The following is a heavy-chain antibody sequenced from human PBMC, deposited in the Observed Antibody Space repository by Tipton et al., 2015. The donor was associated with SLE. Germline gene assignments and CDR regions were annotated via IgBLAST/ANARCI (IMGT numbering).Heavy chain of an antibody. D-gene: IGHD3-3*01. V-gene: IGHV3-48*03. CDR2: ISSSGSTI. Sequence: SLRLSCAASGFNFRGYWMTWVRQAPGKGLEWVSYISSSGSTIYYADSVKGRFTISRDNAKSSLYLQMNSLRAEDTALYYCVKDILVGRNPLGALYYYGMDVWGQGTTVTVSS. J-gene: IGHJ6*02. CDR1: GFNFRGYW. CDR3: VKDILVGRNPLGALYYYGMDV.